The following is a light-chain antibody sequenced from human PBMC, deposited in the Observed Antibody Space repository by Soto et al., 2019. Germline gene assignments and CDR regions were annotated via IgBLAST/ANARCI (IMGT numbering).Light chain of an antibody. V-gene: IGLV4-69*01. Sequence: QSVLTQSPSASASLGVSVKLTCTLSSGHISYAIAWHQQQPEKGPRYLMKLNSDGSHSKGDGIPDRFSGSSSGAERYLTISSVQSEDEADYYCQTWGTGIVVFGGGTKLTVL. CDR3: QTWGTGIVV. CDR2: LNSDGSH. J-gene: IGLJ2*01. CDR1: SGHISYA.